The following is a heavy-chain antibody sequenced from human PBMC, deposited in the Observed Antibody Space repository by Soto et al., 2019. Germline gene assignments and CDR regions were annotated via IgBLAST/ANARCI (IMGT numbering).Heavy chain of an antibody. V-gene: IGHV3-53*04. CDR2: IYSGGST. Sequence: EVQLVESGGGLVQPGGSLRLSCAASGFTVSSYYMSWVRQAPGKGLEWVSVIYSGGSTYYADSVKGRFTISRHNSKNTLYLQMNSLRAEDTAVYYCARARLDGPRAEYFQHWGQGTLVTVSS. J-gene: IGHJ1*01. CDR3: ARARLDGPRAEYFQH. CDR1: GFTVSSYY.